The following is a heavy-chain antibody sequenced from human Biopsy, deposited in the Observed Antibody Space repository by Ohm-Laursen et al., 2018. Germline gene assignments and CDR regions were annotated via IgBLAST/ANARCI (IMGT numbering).Heavy chain of an antibody. J-gene: IGHJ6*02. CDR2: IYYSGSI. V-gene: IGHV4-61*01. CDR3: ASMPAAIHEPNYSYYGMHV. Sequence: SETLSLTCTVSGGSVSSGSYYWSWIRQPPGKGLEWIGYIYYSGSINYNPSLKSRVTISLDTSKNQFSLKLSSVTAADTAVYYCASMPAAIHEPNYSYYGMHVWGQGTTVTVSS. D-gene: IGHD2-2*02. CDR1: GGSVSSGSYY.